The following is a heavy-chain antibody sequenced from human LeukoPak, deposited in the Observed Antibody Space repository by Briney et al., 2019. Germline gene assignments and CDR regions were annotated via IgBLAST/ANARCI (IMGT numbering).Heavy chain of an antibody. D-gene: IGHD5-12*01. CDR1: GFTFSSYE. CDR2: ISSSGSTI. V-gene: IGHV3-48*03. J-gene: IGHJ3*02. CDR3: ARGGGYSGYGLPDAFDI. Sequence: GGSLRLSCAASGFTFSSYEMNWVRQAPGKGLEWVSYISSSGSTIYYADSVKGRFTISRDNAKNSLYLQMNSLRAEDTAVYYCARGGGYSGYGLPDAFDIWGQGTMVTVSS.